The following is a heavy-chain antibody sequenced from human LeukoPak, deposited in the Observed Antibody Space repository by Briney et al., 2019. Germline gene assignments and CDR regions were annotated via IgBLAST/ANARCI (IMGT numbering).Heavy chain of an antibody. J-gene: IGHJ4*02. Sequence: GGSLRLSCAASGFTVSSNYMSWVRQAPGKGLEWVSVIYSGGGTYYADSVKGRFTISRDNSKNTLFLQMNSLRAEDTAVYYCARARFSYGHYYFDYWGQGTLVTVSS. V-gene: IGHV3-66*01. D-gene: IGHD5-18*01. CDR3: ARARFSYGHYYFDY. CDR1: GFTVSSNY. CDR2: IYSGGGT.